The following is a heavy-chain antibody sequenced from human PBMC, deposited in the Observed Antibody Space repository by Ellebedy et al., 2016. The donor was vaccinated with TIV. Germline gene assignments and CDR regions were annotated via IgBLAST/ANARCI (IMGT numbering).Heavy chain of an antibody. V-gene: IGHV1-18*04. Sequence: ASVKVSCKASGYTFTSYGISWVRQAPGQGLEWMGWISAYNGNTNYAQKLQGRVTMTTDTSTSTAYMELRSLRSYDTAVYYCARETLYDILTGYYTDFDYWGQGTLVTVSS. CDR1: GYTFTSYG. J-gene: IGHJ4*02. CDR3: ARETLYDILTGYYTDFDY. D-gene: IGHD3-9*01. CDR2: ISAYNGNT.